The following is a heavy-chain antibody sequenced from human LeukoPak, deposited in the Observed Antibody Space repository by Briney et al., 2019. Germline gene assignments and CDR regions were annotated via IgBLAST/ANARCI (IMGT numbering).Heavy chain of an antibody. CDR2: ISGSGGST. J-gene: IGHJ4*02. D-gene: IGHD1-26*01. CDR1: GFTFSSYA. Sequence: GGSLRLSCAASGFTFSSYAMSWVRQAPGKGLEWVSAISGSGGSTYYADSVKGRFTISRDNSKNTLYLQMNSLRAEDTAVYYCARGEWETGAYFDYWGQGTLVTVSS. V-gene: IGHV3-23*01. CDR3: ARGEWETGAYFDY.